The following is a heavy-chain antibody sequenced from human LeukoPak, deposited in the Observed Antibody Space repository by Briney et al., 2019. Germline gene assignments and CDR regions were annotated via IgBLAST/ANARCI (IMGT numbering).Heavy chain of an antibody. Sequence: SETLSLTCTVSGGSISSYYRSWIRQPAGKGLEWIGRIYTSGSTNYNPSLKSRVTMSVDTSKNQFSLKLSSVTAADTAVYYCARGSQYDFWSGYYEDYYFDYWGQGTLVTVSS. J-gene: IGHJ4*02. CDR3: ARGSQYDFWSGYYEDYYFDY. V-gene: IGHV4-4*07. CDR2: IYTSGST. CDR1: GGSISSYY. D-gene: IGHD3-3*01.